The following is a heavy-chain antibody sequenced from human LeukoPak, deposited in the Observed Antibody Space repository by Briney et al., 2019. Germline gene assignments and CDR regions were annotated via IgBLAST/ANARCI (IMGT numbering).Heavy chain of an antibody. CDR1: GGSISSYY. CDR3: ARYRLGPNYYDSRADAFDI. D-gene: IGHD3-22*01. V-gene: IGHV4-4*07. Sequence: PSETLSLTCTVSGGSISSYYWSWIRQPAGKGLEWIGRIYTSGSTNYNPSLKSRVTMSVDTSKNQFSLKLSSVTAADTAVYYCARYRLGPNYYDSRADAFDIWGQGTMVTVSS. J-gene: IGHJ3*02. CDR2: IYTSGST.